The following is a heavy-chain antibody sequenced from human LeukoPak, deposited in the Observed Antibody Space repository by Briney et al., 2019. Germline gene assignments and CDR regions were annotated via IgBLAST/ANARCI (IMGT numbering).Heavy chain of an antibody. J-gene: IGHJ4*02. CDR1: GGSISSGGYY. Sequence: SETLSLTCTVSGGSISSGGYYWSWIRQPPGKGLEWIGYIYHSGSTYYNPSLKSRVTISVDRSKNQFSLKLSSVTAADTAVYYCASLPAVSQRLKYFDYWGQGTLVTVSS. D-gene: IGHD6-13*01. CDR3: ASLPAVSQRLKYFDY. V-gene: IGHV4-30-2*01. CDR2: IYHSGST.